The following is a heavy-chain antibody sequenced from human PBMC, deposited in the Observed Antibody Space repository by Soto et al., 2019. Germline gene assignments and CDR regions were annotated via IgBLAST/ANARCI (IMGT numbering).Heavy chain of an antibody. V-gene: IGHV3-30*18. D-gene: IGHD2-8*01. CDR1: GFTFSSYD. CDR2: ISYDGSSK. J-gene: IGHJ4*02. CDR3: AKPHVAEWYYFDL. Sequence: QVPLVESGGDVVQPGRSLKLSCAASGFTFSSYDIHWVRQAPGKGLEWVTVISYDGSSKYYADAVKGRFTISRDNSKNNLYLQRNSLRDEDTAVYYGAKPHVAEWYYFDLWGQGNLVTVSS.